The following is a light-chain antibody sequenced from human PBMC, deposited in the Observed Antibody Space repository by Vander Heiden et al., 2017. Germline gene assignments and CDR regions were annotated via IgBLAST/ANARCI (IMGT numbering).Light chain of an antibody. CDR3: QQFNSYPQRIT. CDR2: DAS. CDR1: QGISSA. Sequence: AIQLTQSPSSLSASVGDRVTITCRASQGISSALAWYQQKPGKAPKLLIYDASSLESGVPSRFSGSGSGTDFTLTISSLQPEDFATYYCQQFNSYPQRITLGGGTDVEIK. V-gene: IGKV1-13*02. J-gene: IGKJ4*01.